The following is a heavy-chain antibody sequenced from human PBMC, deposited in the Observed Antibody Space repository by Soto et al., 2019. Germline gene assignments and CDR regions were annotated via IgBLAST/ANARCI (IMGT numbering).Heavy chain of an antibody. CDR2: IIPVFDKA. Sequence: QAQLVQSGADVKKPGSSVKVSCKTSGGSFGSSAISWVRQAPAQGLEWMGEIIPVFDKANYAQNFQGRLTITADEPTGTVFMQLSSLRSEDTAVYFCARLRRDWGDAFDLWGLGTFVTVSS. CDR3: ARLRRDWGDAFDL. V-gene: IGHV1-69*01. D-gene: IGHD3-16*01. J-gene: IGHJ3*01. CDR1: GGSFGSSA.